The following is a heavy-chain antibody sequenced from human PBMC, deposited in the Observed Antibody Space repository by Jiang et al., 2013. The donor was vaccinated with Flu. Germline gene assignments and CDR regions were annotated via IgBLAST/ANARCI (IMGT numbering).Heavy chain of an antibody. CDR1: GGSISSSSYY. J-gene: IGHJ4*02. D-gene: IGHD3-10*01. V-gene: IGHV4-39*01. CDR2: IYYSGST. Sequence: VSGGSISSSSYYWGWIRQPPGKGLEWIGSIYYSGSTYYNPSLKSRVTISVDTSKNQFSLKLSSVTAADTAVYYCARHWGLGFGDPYFDYWGQGTLVTVSS. CDR3: ARHWGLGFGDPYFDY.